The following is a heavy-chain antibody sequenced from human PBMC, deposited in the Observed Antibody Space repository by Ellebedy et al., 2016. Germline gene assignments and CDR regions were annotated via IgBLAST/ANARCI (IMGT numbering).Heavy chain of an antibody. J-gene: IGHJ4*02. Sequence: GGSLRLSCKASGYSFTKYWIGWVRQMPGKGLEWMGIIYPDDSDTKYGPSFQGQVTISVHKSISTAYLQWSSLKASDTAMYYCASPAGATNPSAFDYWGQGISVTVSS. V-gene: IGHV5-51*01. D-gene: IGHD5-12*01. CDR3: ASPAGATNPSAFDY. CDR1: GYSFTKYW. CDR2: IYPDDSDT.